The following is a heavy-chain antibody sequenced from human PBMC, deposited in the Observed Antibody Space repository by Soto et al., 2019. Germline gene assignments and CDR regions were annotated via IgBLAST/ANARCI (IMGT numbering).Heavy chain of an antibody. Sequence: SETLSLTCAVYGGSFSGYYWSWIRQPPGKGLEWIGEINHSGSTNYNPSLKSRVTISVDTSKNQFSLKLSSVTAADTAVYYCARENGITGTRRGYYYMDGWGKGTTVTVSS. V-gene: IGHV4-34*01. D-gene: IGHD1-7*01. CDR3: ARENGITGTRRGYYYMDG. J-gene: IGHJ6*03. CDR2: INHSGST. CDR1: GGSFSGYY.